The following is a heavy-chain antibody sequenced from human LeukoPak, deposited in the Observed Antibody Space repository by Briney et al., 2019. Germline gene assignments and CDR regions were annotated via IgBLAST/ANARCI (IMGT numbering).Heavy chain of an antibody. CDR3: ARVAVSFWSGLDY. V-gene: IGHV1-2*02. CDR1: GYTFTVYY. J-gene: IGHJ4*02. D-gene: IGHD3-3*01. Sequence: ASVKVSCKASGYTFTVYYLHWVRQAPGQGLERMGWINPKSGGTNSAQKFQGRVTMTRDTSISTAYMELSRLTSDDTAVYYCARVAVSFWSGLDYWGQGTLVTVSS. CDR2: INPKSGGT.